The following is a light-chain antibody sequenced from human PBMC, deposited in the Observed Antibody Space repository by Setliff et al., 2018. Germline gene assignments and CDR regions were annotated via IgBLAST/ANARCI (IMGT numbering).Light chain of an antibody. V-gene: IGLV2-14*03. J-gene: IGLJ1*01. CDR2: DVS. CDR3: SSYTSSSTQV. Sequence: QSALTQPASVSGSPGQSITISCTGTSSDVGGYNYVSWYQQHPGKAPKLMIYDVSNRPSGVSNRFSGSKSGNTAPLTISGLQAEDEADYYCSSYTSSSTQVLGTGTKVTVL. CDR1: SSDVGGYNY.